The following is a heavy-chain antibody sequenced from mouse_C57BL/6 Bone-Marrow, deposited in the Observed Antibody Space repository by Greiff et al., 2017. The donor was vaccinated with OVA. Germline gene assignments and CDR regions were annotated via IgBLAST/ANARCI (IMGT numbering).Heavy chain of an antibody. CDR3: ALPDY. D-gene: IGHD5-5*01. J-gene: IGHJ2*01. CDR2: IYPRSGNT. V-gene: IGHV1-81*01. CDR1: GYTFTSYG. Sequence: QVQLQQSGAELARPGASVKLSCKASGYTFTSYGVSWVKQRTGQGLEWIGEIYPRSGNTYYNEKFKGKATLTADKSSNTAYLQLSSLTSEDTAVYYCALPDYWGQGTTLTVSS.